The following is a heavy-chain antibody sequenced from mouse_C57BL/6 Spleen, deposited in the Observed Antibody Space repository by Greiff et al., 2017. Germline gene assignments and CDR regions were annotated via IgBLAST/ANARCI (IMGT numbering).Heavy chain of an antibody. V-gene: IGHV1-69*01. D-gene: IGHD2-1*01. CDR1: GYTFTSYW. CDR2: IDPSDSYT. CDR3: ARLGGNYRYAMDY. Sequence: VQLQQPGAELVMPGASVKLSCKASGYTFTSYWMHWVKQRPGQGLEWIGEIDPSDSYTNYNQKFKGKSTLTVDKSSSTAYMQLSSLTSEDSAVYYGARLGGNYRYAMDYWGQGTSVTVSS. J-gene: IGHJ4*01.